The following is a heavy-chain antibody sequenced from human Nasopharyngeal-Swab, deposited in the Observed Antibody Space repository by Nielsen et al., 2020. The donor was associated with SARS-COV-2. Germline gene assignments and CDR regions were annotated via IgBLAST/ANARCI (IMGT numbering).Heavy chain of an antibody. CDR1: CYTFTSYC. D-gene: IGHD6-19*01. CDR2: ISAYNANT. CDR3: ARDDRITSGSLFDY. Sequence: ASVKVSCKAFCYTFTSYCISWVRQAPGQGLEWMGWISAYNANTKNAQKLQGRVTMTTDTSTNTAYMELRSLRSDDTAVYYCARDDRITSGSLFDYWGQGTLVTVSS. J-gene: IGHJ4*02. V-gene: IGHV1-18*01.